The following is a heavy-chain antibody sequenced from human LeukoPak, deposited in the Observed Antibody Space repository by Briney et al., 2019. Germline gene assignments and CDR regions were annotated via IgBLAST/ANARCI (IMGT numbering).Heavy chain of an antibody. Sequence: GKSLRLSCEISGFSLTSTALHWVRQAPGKGLEWVAVISPGGTDKYYADSVAGRFTISRDISNNTLPVQMSGLRPDDTAVYYRARQGSSFNYVQNYMDVRGKGTTVTVSS. CDR3: ARQGSSFNYVQNYMDV. CDR1: GFSLTSTA. CDR2: ISPGGTDK. D-gene: IGHD1-7*01. J-gene: IGHJ6*03. V-gene: IGHV3-30*15.